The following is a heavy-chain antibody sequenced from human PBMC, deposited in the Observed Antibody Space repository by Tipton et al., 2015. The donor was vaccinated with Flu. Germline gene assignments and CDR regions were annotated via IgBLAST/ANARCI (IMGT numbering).Heavy chain of an antibody. CDR3: ARGDYGDAPSWFDP. D-gene: IGHD4-17*01. CDR2: IYHSGST. CDR1: GYSISSGYY. Sequence: TLSLTCTVSGYSISSGYYWGWIRQPPGKGLEWIGCIYHSGSTYYNPSLKSRVTISVDTSKNQFSLKLSSVTAADTAVYYCARGDYGDAPSWFDPWGQGTLVTVSS. V-gene: IGHV4-38-2*02. J-gene: IGHJ5*02.